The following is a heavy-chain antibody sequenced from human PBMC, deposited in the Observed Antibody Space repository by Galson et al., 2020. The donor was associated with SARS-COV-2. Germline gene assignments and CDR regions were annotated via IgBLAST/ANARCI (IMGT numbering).Heavy chain of an antibody. Sequence: ETSETLSLTCAVFGGSLSPYSWNWIRQSPGKGLEWIGKINDGGGTDYNPSLKSRVTISVDTSKNQFSLRLSSVTAADTGVYYCARGSAAVLPSPILGLGPYYYSYSMDVWGQGTTVTVSS. CDR1: GGSLSPYS. D-gene: IGHD2-2*02. CDR2: INDGGGT. J-gene: IGHJ6*02. CDR3: ARGSAAVLPSPILGLGPYYYSYSMDV. V-gene: IGHV4-34*01.